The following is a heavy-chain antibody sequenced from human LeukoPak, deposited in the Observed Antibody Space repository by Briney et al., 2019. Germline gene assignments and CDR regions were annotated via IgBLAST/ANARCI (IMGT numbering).Heavy chain of an antibody. D-gene: IGHD3-22*01. CDR2: ISYSGGT. Sequence: SETLSLTCTVSGGSISSSSYYWGWIRQPPGKGLEWIGSISYSGGTNYNPSLKSRVTISVDTSKNQFSLKLSSVTAADTAVYYCARHYDTSGFYHNLDYWGQGTLVTVSS. V-gene: IGHV4-61*05. CDR1: GGSISSSSYY. CDR3: ARHYDTSGFYHNLDY. J-gene: IGHJ4*02.